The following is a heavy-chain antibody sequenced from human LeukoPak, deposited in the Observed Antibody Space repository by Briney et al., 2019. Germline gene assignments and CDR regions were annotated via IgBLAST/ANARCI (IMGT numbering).Heavy chain of an antibody. Sequence: GGSLRLSCAASGFTFSSYGMSWVRQAPGKGLEWVSSLSDDGRSTYYADSVKGRFTISKDNSKNTMYLQMNNLRAEDTAIYYCAKRVPYTSSSVYFDYWGQGTLVTVSS. V-gene: IGHV3-23*01. CDR1: GFTFSSYG. CDR2: LSDDGRST. CDR3: AKRVPYTSSSVYFDY. J-gene: IGHJ4*02. D-gene: IGHD6-6*01.